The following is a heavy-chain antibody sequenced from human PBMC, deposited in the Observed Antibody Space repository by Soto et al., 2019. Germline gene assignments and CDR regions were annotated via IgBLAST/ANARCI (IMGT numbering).Heavy chain of an antibody. Sequence: GGSLRLSCAASGFTFSSYGMHWVRQAPGKGLEWVAVISYDGSNKYYADSVKGRFTISRDNSKNTLYLQMNSLRAEDTAVYYCAKKRYSSSWYVLDYWGQGTLVTVSS. CDR3: AKKRYSSSWYVLDY. CDR2: ISYDGSNK. V-gene: IGHV3-30*18. J-gene: IGHJ4*02. D-gene: IGHD6-13*01. CDR1: GFTFSSYG.